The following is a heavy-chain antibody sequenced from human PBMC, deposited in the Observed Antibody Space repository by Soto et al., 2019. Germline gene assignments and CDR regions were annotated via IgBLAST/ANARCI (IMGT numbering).Heavy chain of an antibody. D-gene: IGHD1-1*01. Sequence: TLSLTCTVTGGSMTSGDQYWTWIRQHPGKGLEWTGYINHRGSFYYNPSLKSRLSMSVDTSKNQFSLNVTSVTAADTAVYYCARELPQRQGRNMDVWGQGSTVTVSS. V-gene: IGHV4-31*03. CDR3: ARELPQRQGRNMDV. CDR1: GGSMTSGDQY. CDR2: INHRGSF. J-gene: IGHJ6*02.